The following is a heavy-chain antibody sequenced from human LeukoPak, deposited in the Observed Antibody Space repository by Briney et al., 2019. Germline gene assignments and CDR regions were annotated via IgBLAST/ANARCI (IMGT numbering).Heavy chain of an antibody. V-gene: IGHV3-9*03. CDR2: ISWNSGSI. CDR3: AKANLRYFDWLPFDY. Sequence: GGSLRLSCAASGFTFDDYAMHWVRQAPGKGLEWVSGISWNSGSIGYADSVKGQFTISRDNAKNSLYLQMNSLRAEDMALYYCAKANLRYFDWLPFDYWAREPWSPSPQ. D-gene: IGHD3-9*01. J-gene: IGHJ4*02. CDR1: GFTFDDYA.